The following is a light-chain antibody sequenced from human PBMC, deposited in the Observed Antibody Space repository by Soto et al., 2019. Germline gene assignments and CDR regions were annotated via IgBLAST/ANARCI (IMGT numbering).Light chain of an antibody. CDR2: GAS. J-gene: IGKJ4*01. Sequence: DIQMTQSPSSLSASIGDRITITCRASQSISTYLNWYQQKPGKAPNLLIYGASTLQSGVPSRFSGRGSATDFTLTISSLQPEDFATYYCQQSFITPPLTFGGRTKVDI. CDR1: QSISTY. CDR3: QQSFITPPLT. V-gene: IGKV1-39*01.